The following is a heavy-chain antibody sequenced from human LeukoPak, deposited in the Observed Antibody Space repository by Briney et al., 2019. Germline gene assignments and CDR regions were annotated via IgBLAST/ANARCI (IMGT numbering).Heavy chain of an antibody. J-gene: IGHJ5*02. Sequence: PGGSLRLSCTVSGFTVSSNSMSWVRQAPGKGLEWVSFIYSDNTHYSDSVKGRFTISRDNSKNTLYLQMNSLRPEDTAVYYCAKDSRTYFKWLDPWGQGTLVTVSS. CDR2: IYSDNT. V-gene: IGHV3-66*03. D-gene: IGHD6-13*01. CDR1: GFTVSSNS. CDR3: AKDSRTYFKWLDP.